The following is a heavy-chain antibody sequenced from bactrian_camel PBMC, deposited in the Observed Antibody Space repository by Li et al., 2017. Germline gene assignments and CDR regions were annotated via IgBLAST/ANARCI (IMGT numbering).Heavy chain of an antibody. CDR3: TADLCSTPERLVALMPPFISPFQA. D-gene: IGHD7*01. CDR2: ITNNGGT. J-gene: IGHJ6*01. Sequence: VQLVESGGGSVQAGGSLRLSCAASGLSTYIYGRYCVGWFRQAPGKEREGVAIITNNGGTTYGDSVKGRFTISKDNAKNILDLQMNSLKPEDTAQYYCTADLCSTPERLVALMPPFISPFQAWSQGTQVTVS. CDR1: GLSTYIYGRYC. V-gene: IGHV3S53*01.